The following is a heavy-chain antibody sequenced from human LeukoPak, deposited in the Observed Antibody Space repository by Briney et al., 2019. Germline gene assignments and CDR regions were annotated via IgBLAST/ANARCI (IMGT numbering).Heavy chain of an antibody. CDR3: ANTILWPEYFQH. CDR2: IIGSGSTT. J-gene: IGHJ1*01. V-gene: IGHV3-23*01. CDR1: GFTFSSYV. Sequence: PGGSLRLSCAASGFTFSSYVMSWVRQAPGKGLEWVSGIIGSGSTTYYADSVKGRFTISRDNSKNTLYLQMKSLRAEDTAVYYCANTILWPEYFQHWGQGTLVTVSS. D-gene: IGHD2-21*01.